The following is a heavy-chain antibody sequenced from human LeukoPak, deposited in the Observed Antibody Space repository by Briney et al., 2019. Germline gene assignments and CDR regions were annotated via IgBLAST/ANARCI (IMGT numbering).Heavy chain of an antibody. CDR1: GFTFSSYW. CDR3: ARAGDIVVVPAAIIGWYFDY. J-gene: IGHJ4*02. CDR2: ISSSGSTI. Sequence: PGGSLRLSCAASGFTFSSYWMSWVRQAPGKGLEWVSYISSSGSTIYYADSVRGRFTISRDNAKNSLYLQMDSLRAEDTAVYYCARAGDIVVVPAAIIGWYFDYWGQGTLVTVSS. D-gene: IGHD2-2*02. V-gene: IGHV3-48*04.